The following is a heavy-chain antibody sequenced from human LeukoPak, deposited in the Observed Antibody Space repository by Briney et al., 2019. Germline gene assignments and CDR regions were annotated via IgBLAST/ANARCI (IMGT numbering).Heavy chain of an antibody. CDR1: GFTFSTYW. J-gene: IGHJ6*03. CDR2: IKQDGSEK. Sequence: PGGSLRLSCAASGFTFSTYWMSWVRQAPGKGLEWVANIKQDGSEKYYVDSVKGRFTISRDNAKNSVYLQMNSLRAEDTAVYYCARDDIVVVPAANSAGDYYYYYMDVWGKGTTVTVSS. D-gene: IGHD2-2*01. CDR3: ARDDIVVVPAANSAGDYYYYYMDV. V-gene: IGHV3-7*01.